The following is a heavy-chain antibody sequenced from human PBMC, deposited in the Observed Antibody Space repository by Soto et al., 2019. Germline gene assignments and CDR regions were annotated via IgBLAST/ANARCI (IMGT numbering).Heavy chain of an antibody. V-gene: IGHV4-61*01. CDR3: SRGGEGTGWFDS. CDR2: VFFHGNT. CDR1: GGSVSSGSSS. J-gene: IGHJ5*01. Sequence: QVHLQESGPGLVKPSETLSLTCSVSGGSVSSGSSSWSWIRQPPGKGLEWIGHVFFHGNTAYNPPLKHQGTMSIHPSTDQFSLGLASVTAADQAVDYGSRGGEGTGWFDSWCEGTLVSVAS.